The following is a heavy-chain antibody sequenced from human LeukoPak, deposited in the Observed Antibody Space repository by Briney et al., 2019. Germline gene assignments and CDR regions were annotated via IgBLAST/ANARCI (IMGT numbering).Heavy chain of an antibody. CDR3: ARGIPEELVAAAVWWFDP. CDR2: IYTSGST. J-gene: IGHJ5*02. Sequence: SETLSLTCTVSGGSISSGSYYWSWIRQPTGKGLEWIGRIYTSGSTNYNPSLKSRVTMSVDTSKNQFSLKLSSVTAADTAVYYCARGIPEELVAAAVWWFDPWGQGTLVTVSS. CDR1: GGSISSGSYY. V-gene: IGHV4-61*02. D-gene: IGHD6-13*01.